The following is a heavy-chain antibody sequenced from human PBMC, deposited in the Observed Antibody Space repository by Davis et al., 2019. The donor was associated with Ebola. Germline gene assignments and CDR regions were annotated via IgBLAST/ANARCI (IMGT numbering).Heavy chain of an antibody. CDR1: GGSISSGGYY. J-gene: IGHJ5*02. CDR3: ARKPARWENWSDP. CDR2: IYYSGST. V-gene: IGHV4-31*03. Sequence: SETLSLTCTVSGGSISSGGYYWSWIRQHPGKGLEWIGYIYYSGSTYYNPSLKSRVTISVDTSKNQFSLKVTSVTAADTAVYYCARKPARWENWSDPWGQGTLVTVSS. D-gene: IGHD2-2*01.